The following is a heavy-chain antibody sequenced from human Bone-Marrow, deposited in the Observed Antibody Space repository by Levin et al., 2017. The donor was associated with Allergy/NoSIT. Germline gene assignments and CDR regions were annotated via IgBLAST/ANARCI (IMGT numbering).Heavy chain of an antibody. CDR3: AKDHASSGWPTFDS. CDR1: GFTFSRFA. Sequence: GESLKISCAGSGFTFSRFAMSWVRQAPGKGLEWVASVNNGGNAYYADSVVGRFTVSRANSKGTLALQMDNLRAEDSALYYCAKDHASSGWPTFDSWGQGTLVTVAS. D-gene: IGHD6-19*01. J-gene: IGHJ4*02. CDR2: VNNGGNA. V-gene: IGHV3-23*03.